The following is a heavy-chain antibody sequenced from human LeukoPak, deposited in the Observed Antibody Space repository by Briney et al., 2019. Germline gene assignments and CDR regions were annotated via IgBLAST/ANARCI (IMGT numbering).Heavy chain of an antibody. CDR1: GYTFNSYD. CDR3: ARALSWTTESYYYMDV. CDR2: MNPNSGNT. Sequence: ASVKVSCKASGYTFNSYDINWVRRATGQGLERMGWMNPNSGNTGYAQKFQGRVTMTKNNSISTAYMQLSSLRSEDTAIYYCARALSWTTESYYYMDVWGKGTTVTVSS. D-gene: IGHD3/OR15-3a*01. J-gene: IGHJ6*03. V-gene: IGHV1-8*01.